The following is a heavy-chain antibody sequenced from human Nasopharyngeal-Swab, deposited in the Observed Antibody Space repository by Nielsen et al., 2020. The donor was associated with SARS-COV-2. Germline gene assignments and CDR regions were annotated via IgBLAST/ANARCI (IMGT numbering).Heavy chain of an antibody. D-gene: IGHD5-12*01. CDR3: ARDLGHSGYDLYDY. CDR1: GFTFRRDW. CDR2: IKQDGSET. J-gene: IGHJ4*02. V-gene: IGHV3-7*03. Sequence: ESLKISCADSGFTFRRDWMSWVRQAPGKGLEWVANIKQDGSETYYVDSVKGRFTISRDNAKNSLYLQMNSLRAEDTAVYYCARDLGHSGYDLYDYWGQGTLVTVSS.